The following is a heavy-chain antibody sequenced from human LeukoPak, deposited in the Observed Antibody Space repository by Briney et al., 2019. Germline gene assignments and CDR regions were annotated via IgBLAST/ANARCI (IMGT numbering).Heavy chain of an antibody. CDR1: GHTFTSFG. D-gene: IGHD5-24*01. Sequence: ASVKVSCKTSGHTFTSFGFSWVRQAPGQGLEWMGWISAHNGDTSYAQKLQGRVTMTTDTSTSTVYMELSSLRSEDTAVYYCARALRMATIPGVNMNYFDYWGQGTLVTVSS. CDR3: ARALRMATIPGVNMNYFDY. V-gene: IGHV1-18*01. CDR2: ISAHNGDT. J-gene: IGHJ4*02.